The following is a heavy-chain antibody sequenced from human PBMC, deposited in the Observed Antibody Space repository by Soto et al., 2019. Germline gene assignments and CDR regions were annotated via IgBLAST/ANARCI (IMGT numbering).Heavy chain of an antibody. CDR1: GFTVSSNY. Sequence: PGGSLRLSCAASGFTVSSNYVSWVRQAPGKGLEWVSVIYSGGSTYYADSVKGRFTISRDNSKNTLYLQMNSLRAEDTAVYYCARGLRLMNYYYYGMDVWGQGTTLTVSS. V-gene: IGHV3-53*01. CDR2: IYSGGST. D-gene: IGHD5-12*01. J-gene: IGHJ6*02. CDR3: ARGLRLMNYYYYGMDV.